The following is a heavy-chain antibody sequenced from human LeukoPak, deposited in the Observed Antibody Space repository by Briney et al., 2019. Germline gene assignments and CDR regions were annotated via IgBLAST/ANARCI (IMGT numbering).Heavy chain of an antibody. Sequence: ASVKVSCKASGYTFTSYYMHWVRQAPGQGLEWMGIINPSGGSTSYAQKFQGRVTMTRDTSTSTVYMELSSLRSEDTAVYYCARGDSSGWYDDYYYYYGMDVWGQGTTVTVSS. CDR1: GYTFTSYY. CDR3: ARGDSSGWYDDYYYYYGMDV. J-gene: IGHJ6*02. CDR2: INPSGGST. D-gene: IGHD6-19*01. V-gene: IGHV1-46*01.